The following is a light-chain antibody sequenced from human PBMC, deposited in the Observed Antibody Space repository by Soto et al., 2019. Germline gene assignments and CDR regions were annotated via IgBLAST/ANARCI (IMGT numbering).Light chain of an antibody. CDR3: QQRSEWPLCT. CDR1: QSVSHY. J-gene: IGKJ2*02. V-gene: IGKV3-11*01. CDR2: DVS. Sequence: EIILTQSPATLSLSPGDRATLSCRASQSVSHYLAWYQQKPGQAPRLLIYDVSNRATGIPARFSGSWSGTAFTLTLSSLEPEDFAVYFCQQRSEWPLCTFGQGTKLEIK.